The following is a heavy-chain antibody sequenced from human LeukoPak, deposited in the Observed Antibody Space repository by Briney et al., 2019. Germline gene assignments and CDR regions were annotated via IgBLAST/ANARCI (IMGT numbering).Heavy chain of an antibody. CDR3: AKDWARYCSGGSCLRGSYFDY. J-gene: IGHJ4*02. V-gene: IGHV3-33*06. Sequence: PGRSLRLSCAASGFTFSSYGMHWVRQAPGKGLEWVAVIWYDGSNKYYADSVKGRFTISRDNSKNTLYLQMNSLRAEDTAVYYCAKDWARYCSGGSCLRGSYFDYWGQGTLVTVSS. CDR1: GFTFSSYG. D-gene: IGHD2-15*01. CDR2: IWYDGSNK.